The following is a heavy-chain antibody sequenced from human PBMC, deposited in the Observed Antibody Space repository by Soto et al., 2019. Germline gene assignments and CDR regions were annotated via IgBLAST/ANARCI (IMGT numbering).Heavy chain of an antibody. CDR1: GRSISRGCYS. CDR3: ARTNYYDSRGYSNDAFDI. D-gene: IGHD3-22*01. Sequence: QLQLQESGAGLVKPSQTLSLTCAVSGRSISRGCYSWSWIRQPPGKVMAWIGYIYHSGRTYYNPSRTRRVTISVDWTKNQFALQLSSVTAAATSVYYCARTNYYDSRGYSNDAFDIWRQGTMVTVSS. J-gene: IGHJ3*02. V-gene: IGHV4-30-2*01. CDR2: IYHSGRT.